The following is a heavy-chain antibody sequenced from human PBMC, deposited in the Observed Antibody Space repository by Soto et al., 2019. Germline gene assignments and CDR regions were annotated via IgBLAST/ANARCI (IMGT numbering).Heavy chain of an antibody. Sequence: GESLKISCKGSGYSFTSYWIGWVRQMPGKGLEWMGIIYPGDSDTRYSPSFQGQVTISADKSISTAYLQWSSLKASDTAMYYCARQDELGYCSGGSCRHNWFDPWGQGTLVTVSS. V-gene: IGHV5-51*01. CDR1: GYSFTSYW. CDR3: ARQDELGYCSGGSCRHNWFDP. J-gene: IGHJ5*02. CDR2: IYPGDSDT. D-gene: IGHD2-15*01.